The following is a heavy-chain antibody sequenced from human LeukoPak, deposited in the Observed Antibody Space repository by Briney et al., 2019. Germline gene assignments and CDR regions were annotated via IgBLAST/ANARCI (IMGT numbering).Heavy chain of an antibody. CDR3: ARGPISAGQGAFDI. CDR2: MNPNSGNT. Sequence: ASVKVSCKASGYTFTSYDINWVRQATGQGLEWMGWMNPNSGNTGYAQKFQGRVTITRNTSISTAYMELSSLRSEDTAVYYCARGPISAGQGAFDIWGQGTMVTVSS. V-gene: IGHV1-8*03. CDR1: GYTFTSYD. J-gene: IGHJ3*02. D-gene: IGHD3-3*01.